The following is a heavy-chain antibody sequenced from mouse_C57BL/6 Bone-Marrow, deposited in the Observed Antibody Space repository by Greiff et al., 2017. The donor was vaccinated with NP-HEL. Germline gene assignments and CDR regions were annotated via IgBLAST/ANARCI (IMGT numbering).Heavy chain of an antibody. J-gene: IGHJ1*03. V-gene: IGHV5-4*01. Sequence: EVKLVESGGGLVKPGGSLKLSCAASGFTFSSYAMSWVRQTPEKRLEWVATISDGGSYTYYPDNVKGRFTISRDNAKNNLYLQMSHLKSEDTAMYYCARDLTTVVAKNFDVWGTGTTVTVSS. CDR2: ISDGGSYT. D-gene: IGHD1-1*01. CDR1: GFTFSSYA. CDR3: ARDLTTVVAKNFDV.